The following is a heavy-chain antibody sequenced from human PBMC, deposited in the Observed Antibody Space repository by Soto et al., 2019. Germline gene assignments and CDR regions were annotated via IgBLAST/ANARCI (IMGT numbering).Heavy chain of an antibody. CDR2: MNANNGNT. Sequence: ASVKVSCKASGYTFTSYDINWVRQAPGQGLEWMGWMNANNGNTNYAQKLQGRVTMTTDTSTSTAYMELRSLRSDDTAVYYCARDLSGDYLDYWGQGTLVTVSS. CDR1: GYTFTSYD. V-gene: IGHV1-18*01. D-gene: IGHD4-17*01. CDR3: ARDLSGDYLDY. J-gene: IGHJ4*02.